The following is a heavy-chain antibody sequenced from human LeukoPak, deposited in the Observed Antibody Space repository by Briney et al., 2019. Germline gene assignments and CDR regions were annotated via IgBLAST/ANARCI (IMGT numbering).Heavy chain of an antibody. CDR2: IYHSGST. Sequence: GSLRLSCAASGFTFSSYAMTWVRQAPGKGLEWIGYIYHSGSTYYNPSLKSRVTISVDRSKNQFSLKLSSVTAADTAVYYCARHRAGAPGEPYYFDYWGQGTLVTVSS. CDR3: ARHRAGAPGEPYYFDY. V-gene: IGHV4-4*02. CDR1: GFTFSSYA. J-gene: IGHJ4*02. D-gene: IGHD1-14*01.